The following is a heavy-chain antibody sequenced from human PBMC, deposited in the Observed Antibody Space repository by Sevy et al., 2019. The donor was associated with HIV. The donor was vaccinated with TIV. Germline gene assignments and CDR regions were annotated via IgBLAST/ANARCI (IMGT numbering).Heavy chain of an antibody. V-gene: IGHV3-23*01. D-gene: IGHD2-8*01. CDR1: GFTFSKYS. Sequence: GGSLRLSCAASGFTFSKYSMSWVRQPPGKGLEWVSTLSFGCGEINHADSVKGRFTISRDNSKNSLYLRMNNLRAEDTAVYYCAREGCTKPHDYWGQGTLFTVSS. CDR2: LSFGCGEI. CDR3: AREGCTKPHDY. J-gene: IGHJ4*02.